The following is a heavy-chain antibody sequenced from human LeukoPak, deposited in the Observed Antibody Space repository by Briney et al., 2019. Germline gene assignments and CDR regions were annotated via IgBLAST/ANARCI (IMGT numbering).Heavy chain of an antibody. Sequence: SETLSLTCAVYGGSFSSYYWSWIRQPPGKGLEWIGYIYYSGSTNYNPSLKSRVTISVDTSKNQFSLRLSSVTAADTAVYYCARQRSSDLWFGELWDFDYWGQGTLVTVSS. CDR1: GGSFSSYY. D-gene: IGHD3-10*01. CDR3: ARQRSSDLWFGELWDFDY. V-gene: IGHV4-59*01. J-gene: IGHJ4*02. CDR2: IYYSGST.